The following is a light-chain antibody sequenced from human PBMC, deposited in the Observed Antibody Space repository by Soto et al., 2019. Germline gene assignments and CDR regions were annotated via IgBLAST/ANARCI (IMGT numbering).Light chain of an antibody. Sequence: EIVMTQSPATLSVSPGERATLSCRAGQSVSINLAWYQQKPGQAPRLLIYGASTRATGIPARFSGSGSGTEFTLTISSLQSEDFAVYYCHQYYNWPPYTFGQGTKVEIK. CDR3: HQYYNWPPYT. V-gene: IGKV3-15*01. CDR2: GAS. J-gene: IGKJ1*01. CDR1: QSVSIN.